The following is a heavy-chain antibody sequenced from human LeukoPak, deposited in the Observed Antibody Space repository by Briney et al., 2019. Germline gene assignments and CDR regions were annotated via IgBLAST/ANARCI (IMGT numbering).Heavy chain of an antibody. D-gene: IGHD4-17*01. V-gene: IGHV3-53*01. Sequence: PGGSLRLSCVASGFTVSNKYMSWVRQAPGKGLEWVSAINSAGSTYYGDSVRGRFTISRDNSKNVLHLQMNSLRAEDTALYYCAKDQNTVATAPFDYWGLGTLVTVSS. J-gene: IGHJ4*02. CDR3: AKDQNTVATAPFDY. CDR2: INSAGST. CDR1: GFTVSNKY.